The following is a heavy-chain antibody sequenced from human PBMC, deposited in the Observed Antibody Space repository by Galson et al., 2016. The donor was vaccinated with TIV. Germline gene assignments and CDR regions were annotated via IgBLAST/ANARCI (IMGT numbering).Heavy chain of an antibody. V-gene: IGHV3-53*01. Sequence: SLRLSCAVSGFTVNAYHMSWVRQAPGKGLEWVSVSYSGGDTYYSDSVKGRFTISRDSSKNTVHLQMNSLRVEDTAVYYCARKDSSVHGDLRGAFDVWGQGTKVIVSS. CDR2: SYSGGDT. D-gene: IGHD4-17*01. J-gene: IGHJ3*01. CDR3: ARKDSSVHGDLRGAFDV. CDR1: GFTVNAYH.